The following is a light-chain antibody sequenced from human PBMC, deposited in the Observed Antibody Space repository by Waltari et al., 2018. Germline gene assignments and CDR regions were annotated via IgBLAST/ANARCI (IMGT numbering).Light chain of an antibody. CDR3: QVWDSSSDHHYV. Sequence: SYVLTQPPSVSVAPGQTARITCGGNNIGSKSVHWYQQKPGQAPVLVVYDDSDRPSGIPGRFAGSNSGNTATLTISRVEAGDEADYYCQVWDSSSDHHYVFGTGTKVTVL. V-gene: IGLV3-21*02. CDR2: DDS. CDR1: NIGSKS. J-gene: IGLJ1*01.